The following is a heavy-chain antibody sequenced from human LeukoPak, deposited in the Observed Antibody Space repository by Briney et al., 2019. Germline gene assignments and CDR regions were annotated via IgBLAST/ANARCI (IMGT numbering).Heavy chain of an antibody. D-gene: IGHD2-2*01. CDR1: GFTFSLYA. V-gene: IGHV3-21*05. J-gene: IGHJ4*02. CDR3: ARDTFQPGLIDS. CDR2: INDDSSDI. Sequence: GGSLRLSCAASGFTFSLYAMNWVRQAPGKGPEWVSYINDDSSDIHYAGSVRGRFTISRDDARKTLYLQLSSLRVEDTAVYCARDTFQPGLIDSWGQGTLVTVSS.